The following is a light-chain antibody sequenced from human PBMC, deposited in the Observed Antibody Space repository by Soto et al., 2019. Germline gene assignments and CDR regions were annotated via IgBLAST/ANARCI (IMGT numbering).Light chain of an antibody. V-gene: IGKV1-5*03. Sequence: DIKMTQSLSTLSASLRDRLTITCRASQSISSWLAWYQQKPGKAPKLLIYKASSLESGVPSRFSGSGSGTKFTLTITSLQPDDFATYYCQQYNTYPGTFGQGTKVDI. CDR1: QSISSW. CDR3: QQYNTYPGT. J-gene: IGKJ1*01. CDR2: KAS.